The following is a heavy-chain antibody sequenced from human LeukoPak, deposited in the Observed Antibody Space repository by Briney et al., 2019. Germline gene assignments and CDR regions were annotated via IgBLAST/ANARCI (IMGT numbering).Heavy chain of an antibody. CDR3: AKGSGSLPYYFDY. J-gene: IGHJ4*02. D-gene: IGHD1-26*01. Sequence: GGSLRLSCTGSGFTFSNAWMTWVRQAPGKGLEWVSAISGSGGSTYYADSVKGRFTISRDNSKNTLYLQMNSLRAEDTAVYYCAKGSGSLPYYFDYWGQGTLVTVSS. CDR2: ISGSGGST. V-gene: IGHV3-23*01. CDR1: GFTFSNAW.